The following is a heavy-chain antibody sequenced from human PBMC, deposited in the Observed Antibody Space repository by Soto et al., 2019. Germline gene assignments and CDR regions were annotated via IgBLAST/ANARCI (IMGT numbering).Heavy chain of an antibody. D-gene: IGHD3-16*02. CDR1: GFTFSSYW. CDR3: ARDPPNDYVWGSYRYYYYGMDV. V-gene: IGHV3-7*01. Sequence: GGSLRLSCAASGFTFSSYWMSWVRQAPGKGLEWVANIKQDGSEKYYVDSVKGRFTISRDNAKNSLYLQMNSLRAEDTAVYYCARDPPNDYVWGSYRYYYYGMDVWDQGTTVTVSS. CDR2: IKQDGSEK. J-gene: IGHJ6*02.